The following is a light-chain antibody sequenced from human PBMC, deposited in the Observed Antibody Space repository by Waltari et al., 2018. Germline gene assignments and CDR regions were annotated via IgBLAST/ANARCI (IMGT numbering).Light chain of an antibody. CDR1: QDIRTY. J-gene: IGKJ1*01. V-gene: IGKV1-27*01. CDR3: QGYDTAPRT. CDR2: DAS. Sequence: DIEMTQSPSSLSASVGDSVPITCRASQDIRTYLAWYQQKPGKVPALLIYDASTLQSGVPSRFSGRGSGTEFTLTITSLQPEDVATYFCQGYDTAPRTFGQGTKVE.